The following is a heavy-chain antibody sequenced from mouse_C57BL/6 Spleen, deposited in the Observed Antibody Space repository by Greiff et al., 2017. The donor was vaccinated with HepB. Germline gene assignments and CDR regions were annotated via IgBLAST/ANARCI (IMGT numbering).Heavy chain of an antibody. D-gene: IGHD2-1*01. V-gene: IGHV1-55*01. Sequence: VKLQQPGAELVKPGASVKMSCKASGYTFTSYWITWVKQRPGQGLEWFGDIYPGSGSTNYNEKFKSKATLTVDTSSSTAYMQLSGLTSEDSAVYYCARNPLYVGNYPFDYWGQGTTLTVSS. CDR1: GYTFTSYW. J-gene: IGHJ2*01. CDR2: IYPGSGST. CDR3: ARNPLYVGNYPFDY.